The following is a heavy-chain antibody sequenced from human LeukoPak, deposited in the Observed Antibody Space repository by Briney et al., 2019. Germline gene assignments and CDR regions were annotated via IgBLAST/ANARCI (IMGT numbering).Heavy chain of an antibody. CDR3: ARENSIVVVPAAASYAFDI. D-gene: IGHD2-2*01. CDR2: IYTSGST. CDR1: GGSISSGSYY. Sequence: SQTLSLTCTVSGGSISSGSYYWSWIRQPAGKGPEWIGRIYTSGSTNYNPSLKSRVTISVDTSKNQFSLKLSSVTAADTAVYYCARENSIVVVPAAASYAFDIWGQGTMVTVSS. V-gene: IGHV4-61*02. J-gene: IGHJ3*02.